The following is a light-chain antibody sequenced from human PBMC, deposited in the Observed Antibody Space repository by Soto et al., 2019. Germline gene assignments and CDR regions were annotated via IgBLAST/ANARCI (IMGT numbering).Light chain of an antibody. CDR1: QSISSW. J-gene: IGKJ1*01. CDR2: KAS. CDR3: QQYNSYPWT. Sequence: DIQMTQSPSTLSASVGDRVTITCRASQSISSWLAWYQQKPGKAPKLLIYKASSLESGVPSRFSGSGCGTEFTLTISSLQTDDFATYYCQQYNSYPWTFGQGTKVEIK. V-gene: IGKV1-5*03.